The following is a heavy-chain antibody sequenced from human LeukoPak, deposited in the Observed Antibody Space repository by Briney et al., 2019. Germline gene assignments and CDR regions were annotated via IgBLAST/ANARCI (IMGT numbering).Heavy chain of an antibody. CDR3: AKRQRSSGYYYPDY. Sequence: PGGTLRLSCAASGFTFSSYAMSWVRQAPGKGLEWVSGINNSGGSTYYADSVKGRFTISRDNSKNTLYLQMNSLRAEDTAVYYCAKRQRSSGYYYPDYWGQGTLVTVSS. J-gene: IGHJ4*02. CDR2: INNSGGST. V-gene: IGHV3-23*01. D-gene: IGHD3-22*01. CDR1: GFTFSSYA.